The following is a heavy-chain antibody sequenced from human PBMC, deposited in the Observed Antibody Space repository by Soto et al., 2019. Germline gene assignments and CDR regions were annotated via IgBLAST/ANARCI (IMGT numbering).Heavy chain of an antibody. V-gene: IGHV3-30-3*01. CDR3: ARRPRVYGMDV. Sequence: QVQLVESGGGVVQPGRSLRFSCAASGFTFSSYAMHWVRQAPGKGLEWVAVISYDGSNKYYADSVKGRFTISRDNSKNTLYLQMNSLRAEDTAVYYCARRPRVYGMDVWGQGTTVTVSS. J-gene: IGHJ6*02. CDR2: ISYDGSNK. CDR1: GFTFSSYA. D-gene: IGHD6-6*01.